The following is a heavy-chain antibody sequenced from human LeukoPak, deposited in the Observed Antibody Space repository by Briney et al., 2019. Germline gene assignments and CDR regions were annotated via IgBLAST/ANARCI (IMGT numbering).Heavy chain of an antibody. J-gene: IGHJ5*02. V-gene: IGHV1-69*05. D-gene: IGHD2-2*02. CDR2: IIPIFGTA. CDR3: ARERYCSSTSCYTHNWFDP. Sequence: SVKVSCKASGGTFSSYAISWVRQAPGQGLEWMGGIIPIFGTANYAQKFQGRVTITTDESTSTAYMELSSLRSEDTAVYYCARERYCSSTSCYTHNWFDPWGQGTLVTVSS. CDR1: GGTFSSYA.